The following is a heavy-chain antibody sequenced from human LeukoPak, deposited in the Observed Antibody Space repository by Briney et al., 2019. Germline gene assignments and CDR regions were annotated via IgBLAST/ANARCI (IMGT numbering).Heavy chain of an antibody. CDR1: GVSFSGYY. CDR3: ASLLKGGPAAIQRSY. V-gene: IGHV4-34*01. Sequence: PSEPLSLTCAVYGVSFSGYYWSWLRQPPGKGLEWMGEINHSGSTHYTPSLKSRVTISVDTSKNQFSLKLSSVTAADAAVYYCASLLKGGPAAIQRSYWGQGTLVTVSS. D-gene: IGHD2-2*01. J-gene: IGHJ4*02. CDR2: INHSGST.